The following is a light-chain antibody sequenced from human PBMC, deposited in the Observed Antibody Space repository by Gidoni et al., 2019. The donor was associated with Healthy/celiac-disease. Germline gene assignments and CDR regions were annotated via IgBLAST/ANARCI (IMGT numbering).Light chain of an antibody. V-gene: IGLV2-14*01. CDR3: SSYTSSSTPVV. CDR2: EVS. CDR1: SSDVGGYNY. Sequence: QSALTQPASVSGSPGQSINISCTGTSSDVGGYNYVSWYQQHPGKATKLMIYEVSNRTSGVSKRFSGSKAGNTASLTISGLKAEDEADYYGSSYTSSSTPVVFGGGTKLTVL. J-gene: IGLJ2*01.